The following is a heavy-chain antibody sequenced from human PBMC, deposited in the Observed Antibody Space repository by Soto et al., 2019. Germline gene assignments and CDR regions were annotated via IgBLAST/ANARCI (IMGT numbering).Heavy chain of an antibody. Sequence: QLQLQELSPGLVKPSETLSLTCTVSGGSISDISYCWGWIRQPPGEGLQWIGCMFYSGATYYNPSLKNRVTLSVDTSNNEFSLKLVSVTAPDTAVYYCARHKSGSNWLDPWGQGTLVTVSS. CDR2: MFYSGAT. CDR1: GGSISDISYC. V-gene: IGHV4-39*01. D-gene: IGHD2-15*01. J-gene: IGHJ5*02. CDR3: ARHKSGSNWLDP.